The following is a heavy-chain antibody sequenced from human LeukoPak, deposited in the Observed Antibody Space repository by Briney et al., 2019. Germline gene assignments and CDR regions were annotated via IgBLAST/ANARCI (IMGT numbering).Heavy chain of an antibody. V-gene: IGHV3-23*01. J-gene: IGHJ4*02. CDR3: AKGAYYAD. D-gene: IGHD3-3*01. CDR1: GFTFSNSG. Sequence: GGTLRLSCAASGFTFSNSGMNWLRQAPGKGLEWVSTISGSGDSTYYADSVQGRFNSSRDNSKTNLYLQMNSLRAEDTAVYYCAKGAYYADWGQGTLVTVSS. CDR2: ISGSGDST.